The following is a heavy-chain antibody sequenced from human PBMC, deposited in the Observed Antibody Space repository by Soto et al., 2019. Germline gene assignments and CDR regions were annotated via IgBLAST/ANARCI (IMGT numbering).Heavy chain of an antibody. CDR3: AKDIGGDDYYGSGRF. CDR2: ISGSGGST. J-gene: IGHJ4*02. D-gene: IGHD3-10*01. V-gene: IGHV3-23*01. CDR1: GFTFSSYA. Sequence: EVQLLESGGGLVQPGGSLRLSCAASGFTFSSYAMSWVRQAPGKGLEWVSAISGSGGSTYYADSVKGRFTISRDNSKNTLYLKMNSLRAEDTSVYYCAKDIGGDDYYGSGRFWGQGTLVTVSS.